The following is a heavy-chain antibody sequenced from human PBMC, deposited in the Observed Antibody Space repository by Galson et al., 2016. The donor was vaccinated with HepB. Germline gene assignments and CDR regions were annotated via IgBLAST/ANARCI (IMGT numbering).Heavy chain of an antibody. CDR1: GFTFSTYG. Sequence: SLRLSCAASGFTFSTYGMNWVRRAPGKGLEWVSGISASGGSTDYADSVKGRFTISRDNSKNTLYLQMNSLRADDTAVYYCAKAGSTWYFDYWGQGTLVTVSS. J-gene: IGHJ4*02. CDR3: AKAGSTWYFDY. V-gene: IGHV3-23*01. D-gene: IGHD6-13*01. CDR2: ISASGGST.